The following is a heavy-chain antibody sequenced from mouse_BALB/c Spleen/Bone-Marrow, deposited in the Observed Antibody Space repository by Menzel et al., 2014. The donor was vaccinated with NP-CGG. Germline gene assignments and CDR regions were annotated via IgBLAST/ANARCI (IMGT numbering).Heavy chain of an antibody. CDR1: GYVFSSYW. D-gene: IGHD2-10*02. J-gene: IGHJ2*01. Sequence: VKLMESGAELVRPGPSVKISCTASGYVFSSYWMNWVKQRPGQGLEWIGQIYPGDGDTNYNGKFKGKATLTADKSSSTAYMQLSSLTSEDSAVYFCARKYGDYWGQGTTLTVSS. V-gene: IGHV1-80*01. CDR2: IYPGDGDT. CDR3: ARKYGDY.